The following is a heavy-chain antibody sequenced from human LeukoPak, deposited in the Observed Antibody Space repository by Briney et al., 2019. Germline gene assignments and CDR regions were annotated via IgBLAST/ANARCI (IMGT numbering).Heavy chain of an antibody. V-gene: IGHV4-34*01. Sequence: PSETLSLTCAVYGGSSSGYYWSWVRHTPGKGLEWIGEINHSGSTNYNPSLKSRVTISVDTSKNKFSLKLSSVTAADTAVYYCASEGGAVVAAVGDPWGQGTLVTVSS. CDR3: ASEGGAVVAAVGDP. J-gene: IGHJ5*02. CDR2: INHSGST. D-gene: IGHD2-15*01. CDR1: GGSSSGYY.